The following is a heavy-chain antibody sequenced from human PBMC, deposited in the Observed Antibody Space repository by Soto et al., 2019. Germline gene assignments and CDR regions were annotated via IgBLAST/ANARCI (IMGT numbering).Heavy chain of an antibody. CDR3: ARLDGSGSYRWFDP. CDR1: GGTFSSYT. J-gene: IGHJ5*02. CDR2: ISAYNGNT. D-gene: IGHD3-10*01. Sequence: ASVKVSCKASGGTFSSYTISWVRQAPGQGLEWMGWISAYNGNTNYAQKLQGRVTMTTDTSTSTAYMELRSLRSDDTAVYYCARLDGSGSYRWFDPWGQGTLVTVSS. V-gene: IGHV1-18*01.